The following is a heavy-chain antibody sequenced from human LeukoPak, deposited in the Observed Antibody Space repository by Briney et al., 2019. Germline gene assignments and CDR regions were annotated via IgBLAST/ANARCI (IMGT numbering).Heavy chain of an antibody. CDR1: GGSISSGSYY. CDR2: IYYTGST. Sequence: SETLSLTCAVSGGSISSGSYYWGWIRQPPGKGLEWIGSIYYTGSTYYNPSLKSRVTISVDTSKNQFSLNLRSVTAADTAVYYCARLDWSNWCFDLWGRGTLVIVSS. D-gene: IGHD3/OR15-3a*01. J-gene: IGHJ2*01. CDR3: ARLDWSNWCFDL. V-gene: IGHV4-39*01.